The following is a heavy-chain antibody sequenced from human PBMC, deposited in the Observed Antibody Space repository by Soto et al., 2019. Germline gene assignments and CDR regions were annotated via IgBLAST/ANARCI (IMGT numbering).Heavy chain of an antibody. CDR2: ITYDGSSK. J-gene: IGHJ4*02. Sequence: QVQLVESGGGVVQPGRSLRLSCAASGFTFSTYGMHWVRQGPGKGLEWVAAITYDGSSKYYGDSVKGRFTISRDNSKNTVYLQVNSLRAEDTAVYYCAKGIRGSNDYWGQGILVTVSS. CDR3: AKGIRGSNDY. V-gene: IGHV3-30*18. CDR1: GFTFSTYG. D-gene: IGHD1-26*01.